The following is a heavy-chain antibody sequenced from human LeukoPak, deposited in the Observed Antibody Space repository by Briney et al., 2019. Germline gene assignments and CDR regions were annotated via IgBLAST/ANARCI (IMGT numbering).Heavy chain of an antibody. J-gene: IGHJ4*02. D-gene: IGHD2-2*01. CDR1: GDSISSYY. CDR3: ARVYGRSSSSDY. CDR2: IYYSGGT. Sequence: SETLSLTCTVSGDSISSYYWSWIRQPPGKGLEWIGYIYYSGGTDYNPSLKSRVTISVDTSKNQFSLKLISVTAADTAVYYCARVYGRSSSSDYWGQGTLVTVSS. V-gene: IGHV4-59*12.